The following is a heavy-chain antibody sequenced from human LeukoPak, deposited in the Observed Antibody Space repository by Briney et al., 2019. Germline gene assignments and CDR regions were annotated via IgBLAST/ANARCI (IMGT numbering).Heavy chain of an antibody. J-gene: IGHJ4*02. CDR1: GYIFIANS. CDR3: ARGSGNYFPFDYFPFDY. CDR2: INPYDGAT. Sequence: ASVKVSCKASGYIFIANSIHWVRQAPGQGLEWMGWINPYDGATNYVQKFQGRVTMTRDTSITTAFMEVSGLRSDNTAVYYCARGSGNYFPFDYFPFDYWGQGSLVTVSS. D-gene: IGHD1-26*01. V-gene: IGHV1-2*02.